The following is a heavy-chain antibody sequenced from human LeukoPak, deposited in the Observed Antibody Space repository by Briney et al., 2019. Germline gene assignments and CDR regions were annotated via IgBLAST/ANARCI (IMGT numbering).Heavy chain of an antibody. J-gene: IGHJ5*02. CDR3: AREYDSGGYYLPDR. V-gene: IGHV1-2*02. CDR2: INPNSGDT. CDR1: GYSFTVYY. D-gene: IGHD3-22*01. Sequence: GASVKVSCKSSGYSFTVYYIHWVRQAPGQGLEWMGWINPNSGDTKYAQKFQGRVTVTRDKSISTAYMELSRLTSDDTAVYYCAREYDSGGYYLPDRGGQGTLVTVSS.